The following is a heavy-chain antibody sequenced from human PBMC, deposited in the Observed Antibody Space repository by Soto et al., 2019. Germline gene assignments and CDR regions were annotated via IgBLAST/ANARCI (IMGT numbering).Heavy chain of an antibody. CDR3: ARRPGSSGYHYWYFDL. D-gene: IGHD3-22*01. Sequence: SVKVSCKASGCTFSIYAISWVRQAPGQGLEWMGGIIPIFGTANYAQKFQGRVTITADESTSTAYMELSSLRSEDTAVYYCARRPGSSGYHYWYFDLWGRGTLVTVSS. V-gene: IGHV1-69*13. J-gene: IGHJ2*01. CDR1: GCTFSIYA. CDR2: IIPIFGTA.